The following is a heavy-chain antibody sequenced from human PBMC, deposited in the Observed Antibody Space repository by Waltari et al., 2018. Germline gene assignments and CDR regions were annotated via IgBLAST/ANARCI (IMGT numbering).Heavy chain of an antibody. CDR2: IDPKSGGT. CDR3: ARGVAAVPGGRWFDP. Sequence: QVHLVQSGAEVKKPGASVQVSCKPSGYTFTDYWLHWVRQAPGHGPEWMGWIDPKSGGTNYAQKFQGRVTMTRDTSISTAYMELSSLRSDDTAIYYCARGVAAVPGGRWFDPWGQGTLVTVSS. J-gene: IGHJ5*02. V-gene: IGHV1-2*02. D-gene: IGHD6-19*01. CDR1: GYTFTDYW.